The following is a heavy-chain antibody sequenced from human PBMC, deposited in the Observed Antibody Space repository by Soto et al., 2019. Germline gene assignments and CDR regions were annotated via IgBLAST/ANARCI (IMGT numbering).Heavy chain of an antibody. D-gene: IGHD3-9*01. CDR2: INAGNGNT. CDR3: ARTGTYYDNLTGYWYYYCAMDV. Sequence: ASVKVSCKASGYTLTSYAMHWVRQAPGQRLEWMGWINAGNGNTKYSQKFQGRVTITRDTSASTVYMELSSLRSEDTAVYYCARTGTYYDNLTGYWYYYCAMDVWGQGTTVTVSS. J-gene: IGHJ6*02. V-gene: IGHV1-3*01. CDR1: GYTLTSYA.